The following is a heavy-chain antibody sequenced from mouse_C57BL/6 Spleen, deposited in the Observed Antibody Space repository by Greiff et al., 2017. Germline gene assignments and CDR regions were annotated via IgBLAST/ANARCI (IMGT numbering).Heavy chain of an antibody. CDR1: GYTFTDYN. CDR2: INPNNGGT. J-gene: IGHJ1*03. Sequence: EVQLQQSGPELVKPGASVKMSCKASGYTFTDYNMHWVKQSHGKSLEWIGYINPNNGGTSYNQKFKGKATLTVNKSSSTAYMELRSLTSEDSAVYYCARGRDYDYSYWYFDVWGTGTTVTVSS. D-gene: IGHD2-4*01. V-gene: IGHV1-22*01. CDR3: ARGRDYDYSYWYFDV.